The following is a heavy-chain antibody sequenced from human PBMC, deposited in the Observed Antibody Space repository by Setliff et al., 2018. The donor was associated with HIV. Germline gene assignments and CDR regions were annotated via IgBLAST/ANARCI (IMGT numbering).Heavy chain of an antibody. V-gene: IGHV4-59*01. J-gene: IGHJ5*02. CDR3: ARARLLGGFLS. CDR1: GDSIGTYY. CDR2: FYYGGST. D-gene: IGHD7-27*01. Sequence: PSETLSLTCSVSGDSIGTYYWNWIRQTPGKRLEWIGFFYYGGSTDYNPALKNRVAISVDTSRNRVSLKMTSVTAADTAVYYCARARLLGGFLSWGRGALGTAPQ.